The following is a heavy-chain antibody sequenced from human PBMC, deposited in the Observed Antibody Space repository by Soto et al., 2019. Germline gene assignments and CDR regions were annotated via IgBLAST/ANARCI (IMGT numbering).Heavy chain of an antibody. J-gene: IGHJ3*02. V-gene: IGHV3-11*03. CDR2: ISGDSRYT. CDR3: ATGQQVRMADI. CDR1: EFTVSAYY. D-gene: IGHD6-13*01. Sequence: QVQLLESGGGLVKPGGSLRLSCAASEFTVSAYYMAWIRQAPGKGLEWISYISGDSRYTNYADSVKGRFTISRDNAKNSLYLQMNSLRAEDTGVYFCATGQQVRMADIWGQGTMVTVSS.